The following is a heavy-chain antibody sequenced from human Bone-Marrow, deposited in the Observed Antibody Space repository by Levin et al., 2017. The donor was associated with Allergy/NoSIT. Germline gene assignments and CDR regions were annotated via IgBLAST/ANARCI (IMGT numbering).Heavy chain of an antibody. Sequence: SQTLSLTCAVSGYSISSSNWWGWIRQPPGKGLEWIGYIYYSGSTYYNPSLKSRVTMSVDTSKNQFSLKLSSVTAVDTAVYYCARNPGPVVAATQLNWYFDLWGRGTLVTVSS. J-gene: IGHJ2*01. V-gene: IGHV4-28*01. CDR1: GYSISSSNW. CDR2: IYYSGST. D-gene: IGHD2-15*01. CDR3: ARNPGPVVAATQLNWYFDL.